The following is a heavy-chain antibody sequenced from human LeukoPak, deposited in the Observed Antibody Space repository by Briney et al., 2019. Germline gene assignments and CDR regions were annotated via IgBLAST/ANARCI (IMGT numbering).Heavy chain of an antibody. J-gene: IGHJ6*02. CDR3: ATDPGIAVAGYYYYGMDV. D-gene: IGHD6-19*01. CDR2: FDPEDGET. CDR1: GYTLTELS. V-gene: IGHV1-24*01. Sequence: ASVKVSCKVSGYTLTELSMHWVRQAPGKGLEWMGGFDPEDGETIYAQKFQGRVTMTEDTSTDTAYMELSSLRSEDTAVYYCATDPGIAVAGYYYYGMDVWGQGTTVTVSS.